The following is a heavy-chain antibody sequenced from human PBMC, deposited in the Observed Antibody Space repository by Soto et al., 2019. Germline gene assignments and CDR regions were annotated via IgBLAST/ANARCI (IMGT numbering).Heavy chain of an antibody. CDR1: GYTFTGYY. CDR2: INPNSGGT. Sequence: QVQLVQSGAEVKKPGASVKVSCKASGYTFTGYYRHWVRHAPGQGLEWRGWINPNSGGTNYAQKLQGWGTMTRDTSISTAYMELSRLRSNDTAVYYCARAPLPRYNYYYYYGMDVWGQGTTVTVSS. V-gene: IGHV1-2*04. D-gene: IGHD3-9*01. CDR3: ARAPLPRYNYYYYYGMDV. J-gene: IGHJ6*02.